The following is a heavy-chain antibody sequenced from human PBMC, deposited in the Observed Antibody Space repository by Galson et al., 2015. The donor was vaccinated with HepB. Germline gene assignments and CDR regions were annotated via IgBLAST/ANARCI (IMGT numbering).Heavy chain of an antibody. CDR1: GYSFTSYW. CDR2: IDTSASYT. CDR3: ARRCYYNSSGHHAFDI. Sequence: QSGAEVKKPGESLRISCKGSGYSFTSYWNSWVRQMTGKGLEWMGRIDTSASYTNYSTSFHGHVTISADKSISTAYLQWSSLKASDTAMYYCARRCYYNSSGHHAFDIWGQGTMVTAAS. V-gene: IGHV5-10-1*01. J-gene: IGHJ3*02. D-gene: IGHD3-22*01.